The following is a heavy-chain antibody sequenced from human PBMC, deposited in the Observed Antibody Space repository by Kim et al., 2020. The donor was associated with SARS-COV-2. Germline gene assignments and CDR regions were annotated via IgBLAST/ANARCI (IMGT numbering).Heavy chain of an antibody. V-gene: IGHV4-39*01. J-gene: IGHJ5*02. Sequence: YYNPSLKGRVTISVDTSKNQFSRKLSSVTAADTAVYYCARRRVAATWFDPWGQGTLVTVSS. CDR3: ARRRVAATWFDP. D-gene: IGHD2-15*01.